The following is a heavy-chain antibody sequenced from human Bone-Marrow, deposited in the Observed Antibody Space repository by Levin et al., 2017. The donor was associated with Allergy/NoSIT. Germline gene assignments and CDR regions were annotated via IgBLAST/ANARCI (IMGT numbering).Heavy chain of an antibody. D-gene: IGHD5-18*01. CDR1: GFTFSSYW. CDR3: ARGYSSAYRIDY. CDR2: INTDGSST. Sequence: SCAASGFTFSSYWMHWVRQVPGKGLVWVSRINTDGSSTTYADSVKGRFTISRDNAKNTLYLQMNSLRDEDTAVYFCARGYSSAYRIDYWGQGTLVTVSS. J-gene: IGHJ4*02. V-gene: IGHV3-74*01.